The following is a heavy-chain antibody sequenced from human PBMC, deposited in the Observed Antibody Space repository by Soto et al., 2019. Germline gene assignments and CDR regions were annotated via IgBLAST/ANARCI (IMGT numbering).Heavy chain of an antibody. CDR2: INAGNGNT. CDR1: GYTFTSYA. D-gene: IGHD3-3*01. J-gene: IGHJ5*02. CDR3: ARPYDFWRRYWFDP. Sequence: GASVKVSCKASGYTFTSYAMHWVRQAPGQRLEWMGWINAGNGNTKYSQKFQGRVTITRDTSASTAYMELSSLRSEDTAVYYCARPYDFWRRYWFDPWGQGTLVTVST. V-gene: IGHV1-3*01.